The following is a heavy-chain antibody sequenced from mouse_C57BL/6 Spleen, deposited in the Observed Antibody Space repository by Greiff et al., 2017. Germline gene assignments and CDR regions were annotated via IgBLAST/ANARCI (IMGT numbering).Heavy chain of an antibody. CDR2: IYPSDSET. J-gene: IGHJ3*01. CDR1: GYTFTSYW. CDR3: ARRGSSPFAY. Sequence: QVQLQQPGAELVRPGSSVKLSCKASGYTFTSYWMDWVKQRPGQGLEWIGNIYPSDSETHYNQKFKDKATLTVDKSSSTAYMQLSSLTSEDSAVYYCARRGSSPFAYWGQGTLGTVSA. D-gene: IGHD1-1*01. V-gene: IGHV1-61*01.